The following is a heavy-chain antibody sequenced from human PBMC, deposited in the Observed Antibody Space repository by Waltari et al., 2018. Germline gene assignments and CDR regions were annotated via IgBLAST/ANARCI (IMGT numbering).Heavy chain of an antibody. CDR1: GFTFSSDG. V-gene: IGHV3-30*18. J-gene: IGHJ3*02. CDR3: AKVSLGFSSSWYPDAFDI. Sequence: QVQLVESGGGVVQPGRSLRLSCAASGFTFSSDGIHWVRQAPGKGLEWVAVIWYDGSNKYYADSVKGRFTISRDNSKNTLYLQMNSLRAEDTAMYYCAKVSLGFSSSWYPDAFDIWGQGTMVTVSS. D-gene: IGHD6-13*01. CDR2: IWYDGSNK.